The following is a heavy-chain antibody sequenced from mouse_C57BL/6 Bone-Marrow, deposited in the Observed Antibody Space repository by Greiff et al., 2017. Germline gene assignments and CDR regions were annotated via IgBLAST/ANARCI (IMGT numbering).Heavy chain of an antibody. Sequence: QVQLKQSGPGLVQPSQSLSITCTVSGFSLTSYGVHWVRQSPGKGLEWLGVIWSGGSTDYNAAFISRLSISKDNSKSQVFFKMNSLQADDTAIYYCARGDDYTWFAYWGQGTLVTVSA. CDR1: GFSLTSYG. D-gene: IGHD2-4*01. V-gene: IGHV2-2*01. CDR3: ARGDDYTWFAY. J-gene: IGHJ3*01. CDR2: IWSGGST.